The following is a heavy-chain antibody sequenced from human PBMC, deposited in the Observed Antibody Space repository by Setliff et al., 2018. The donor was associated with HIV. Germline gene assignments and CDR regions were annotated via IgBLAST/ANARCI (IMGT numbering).Heavy chain of an antibody. CDR2: FAPEDGET. V-gene: IGHV1-24*01. CDR3: VRDGDSRDGRLYHYYYMDV. D-gene: IGHD1-26*01. CDR1: GYTFTGYY. Sequence: ASVKVSCKASGYTFTGYYMHWVRQAPGKGLEWMGNFAPEDGETIYAQRFQGRVTMTADTSTRTAYMELWSLRSDDTAVYYCVRDGDSRDGRLYHYYYMDVWGKGTTVTVSS. J-gene: IGHJ6*03.